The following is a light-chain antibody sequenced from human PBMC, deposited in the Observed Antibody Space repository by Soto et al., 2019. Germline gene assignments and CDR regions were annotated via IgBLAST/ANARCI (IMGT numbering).Light chain of an antibody. Sequence: SYELTQPPSVSVSPGQTARITCSGDTLPKQYPYWYQQKPGQAPVLIINKNSERPSGIPERFSGSTSGTTVTLTISGVQAEDEADYYCQSMDRSGNYIFGTGTKLTVL. CDR2: KNS. J-gene: IGLJ1*01. CDR3: QSMDRSGNYI. V-gene: IGLV3-25*02. CDR1: TLPKQY.